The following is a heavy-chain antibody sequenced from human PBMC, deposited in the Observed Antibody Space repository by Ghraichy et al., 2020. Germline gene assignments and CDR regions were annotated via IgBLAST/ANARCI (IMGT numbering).Heavy chain of an antibody. J-gene: IGHJ5*02. D-gene: IGHD3-9*01. Sequence: SETLSLTCTVSGGSISSYYWSWIRQPPGKGLEWIGYIYYSGSTNYNPSLKSRVTISVDTSKNQFSLKLSSVTAADTAVYYCARGDYDILTGYYPHVWFDPWGQGTLVTVSS. V-gene: IGHV4-59*01. CDR2: IYYSGST. CDR1: GGSISSYY. CDR3: ARGDYDILTGYYPHVWFDP.